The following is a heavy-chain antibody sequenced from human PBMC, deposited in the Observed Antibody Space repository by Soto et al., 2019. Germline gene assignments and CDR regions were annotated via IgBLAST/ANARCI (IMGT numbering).Heavy chain of an antibody. CDR1: GSTFTGYY. CDR3: ARGLLVPPSGDY. D-gene: IGHD2-2*01. V-gene: IGHV1-2*02. J-gene: IGHJ4*02. CDR2: INPNSGGT. Sequence: ASVTVSCQASGSTFTGYYMHWVRQAPGQGLEWMGWINPNSGGTNYAQKFQGRVTMTRDTSISTAYMELSRLRSDDTAVYYCARGLLVPPSGDYWGQGTLVTVSS.